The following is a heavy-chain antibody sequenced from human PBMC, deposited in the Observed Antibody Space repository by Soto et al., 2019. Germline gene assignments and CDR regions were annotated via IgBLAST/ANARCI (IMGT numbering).Heavy chain of an antibody. V-gene: IGHV3-53*01. D-gene: IGHD6-19*01. Sequence: LRLSCAASGFSVSSNYMTWVRQAPGKGLEWVSLLYTGGSTEYADSVKGRFTISRDNSGNMLYLQMNSLRAEDTAVYYCARMTGGWYEDYWGQGSLVTVSS. CDR2: LYTGGST. CDR1: GFSVSSNY. J-gene: IGHJ4*02. CDR3: ARMTGGWYEDY.